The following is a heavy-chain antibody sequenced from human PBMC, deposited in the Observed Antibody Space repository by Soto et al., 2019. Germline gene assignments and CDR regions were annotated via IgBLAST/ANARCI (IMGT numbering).Heavy chain of an antibody. J-gene: IGHJ5*02. CDR1: GYTFTNYD. Sequence: ASVKVSCKASGYTFTNYDISWVRQATGQGLEWMGWMNPNSANTGYAQKFQGRVSMTRDTSTNTAYMELSSLRSEDTAIYYCARMATSGTLNWFDPWGQGTLVTVSS. D-gene: IGHD1-26*01. V-gene: IGHV1-8*01. CDR2: MNPNSANT. CDR3: ARMATSGTLNWFDP.